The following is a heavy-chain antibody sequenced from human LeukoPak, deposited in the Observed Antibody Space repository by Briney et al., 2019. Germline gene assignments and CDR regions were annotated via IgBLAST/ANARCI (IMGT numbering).Heavy chain of an antibody. V-gene: IGHV3-9*01. CDR1: GFTFDDYA. CDR2: ISWNSGSI. D-gene: IGHD4-17*01. J-gene: IGHJ3*02. Sequence: PGRSLRLSCAASGFTFDDYAMHWVRQAPGKGLEWVSGISWNSGSIGYADSVKGRFTISRDNAKNSLYLQMNSLRAEDTALYYCAMKKWINGAYGAFDIWGQGTMVTVSS. CDR3: AMKKWINGAYGAFDI.